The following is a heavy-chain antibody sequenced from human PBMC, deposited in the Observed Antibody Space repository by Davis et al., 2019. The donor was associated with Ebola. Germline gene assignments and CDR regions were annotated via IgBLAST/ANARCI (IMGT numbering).Heavy chain of an antibody. CDR2: MNPNSGNT. CDR1: GYTFTDHY. J-gene: IGHJ4*02. Sequence: ASVKVSCKASGYTFTDHYMHWVRQGTGQGLEWMGWMNPNSGNTGFAQKFQGRVTMTRNISITTAYLELNSLGSEDTAVYYCARRVGSRSGFDYWGQGTLVTVSS. CDR3: ARRVGSRSGFDY. D-gene: IGHD1-26*01. V-gene: IGHV1-8*02.